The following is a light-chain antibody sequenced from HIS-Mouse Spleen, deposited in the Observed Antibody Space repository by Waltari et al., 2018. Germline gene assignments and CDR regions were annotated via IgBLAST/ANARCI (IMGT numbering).Light chain of an antibody. J-gene: IGLJ3*02. CDR3: CSYAGSSTWL. CDR2: EGS. CDR1: SSDVGSYNL. V-gene: IGLV2-23*01. Sequence: QSALTQPASVSGSPGQSITISCTGTSSDVGSYNLVSWYQQHPSKAPKLMIYEGSKRPSGVSNRFSGSKSGNTAYLTISELQAEDEADYYCCSYAGSSTWLFGGGTKLTVL.